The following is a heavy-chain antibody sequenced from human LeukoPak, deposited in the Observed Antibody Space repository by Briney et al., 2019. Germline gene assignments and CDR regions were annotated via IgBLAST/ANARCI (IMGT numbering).Heavy chain of an antibody. J-gene: IGHJ3*02. Sequence: GGSLRLSCAASGFTFSSYGMHWVRQAPGKGLEWVAFIRYDGSNKYYADSVKGRFTISRDNSKNTLYLQMNSLRAEDTAVYYCAKYRRVGATFDAFDIWGQGTMVTVSS. V-gene: IGHV3-30*02. CDR3: AKYRRVGATFDAFDI. CDR2: IRYDGSNK. CDR1: GFTFSSYG. D-gene: IGHD1-26*01.